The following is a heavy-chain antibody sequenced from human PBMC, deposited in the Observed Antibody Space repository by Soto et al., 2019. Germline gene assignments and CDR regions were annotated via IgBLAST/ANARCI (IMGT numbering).Heavy chain of an antibody. Sequence: SGPTLVNPTQPLTLTCTFSGFSLSTSGMRVSWIRQPPGKALEWLARIDWDDDKFYSTSLKTRPTISKDTSKNQVVLTMTNMDPVDTATYYSARLQYSSGWYWFDPWGQGTLVTVSS. V-gene: IGHV2-70*04. CDR1: GFSLSTSGMR. D-gene: IGHD6-19*01. CDR3: ARLQYSSGWYWFDP. J-gene: IGHJ5*02. CDR2: IDWDDDK.